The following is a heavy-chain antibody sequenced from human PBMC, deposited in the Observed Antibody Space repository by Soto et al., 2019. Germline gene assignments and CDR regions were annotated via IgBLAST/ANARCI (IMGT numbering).Heavy chain of an antibody. CDR3: AISSGWYGGAFDI. D-gene: IGHD6-19*01. V-gene: IGHV3-9*01. CDR1: GFNFDDYA. CDR2: ISWNSGSI. Sequence: GGSLRLSCAASGFNFDDYAMHWVRQAPGKGLEWVSGISWNSGSIGYADSVKGRFTISRDNAKNSLYLQMNSLRAEDTALYYCAISSGWYGGAFDIWGQGTMVTVSS. J-gene: IGHJ3*02.